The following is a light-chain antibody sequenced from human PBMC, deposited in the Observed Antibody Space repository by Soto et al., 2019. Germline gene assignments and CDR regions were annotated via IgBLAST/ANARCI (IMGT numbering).Light chain of an antibody. CDR2: GAS. Sequence: DLQMTQSPSSLSLSVGDRVTITCRASQDIGTNLAWFQQKPGKAPKSLIYGASTLQSAVPPRFSGSRSGTDFTLTISSLQTEDFATYYCQQYIHYPYTFGQGTRLEI. V-gene: IGKV1-16*01. CDR1: QDIGTN. J-gene: IGKJ5*01. CDR3: QQYIHYPYT.